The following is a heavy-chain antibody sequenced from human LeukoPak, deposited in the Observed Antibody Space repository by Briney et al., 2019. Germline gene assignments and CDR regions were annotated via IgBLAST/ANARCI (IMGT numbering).Heavy chain of an antibody. CDR3: AKDMTSSGWYENDY. D-gene: IGHD6-19*01. Sequence: QAGGSLRLSCAASGFTFSNYWMHWVRQAPGKGLVWVSRINGDGSSTTYADSVKGRFTISRDNAKNSLYLQMNSLRAEDTALYYCAKDMTSSGWYENDYWGQGTLVTVSS. J-gene: IGHJ4*02. V-gene: IGHV3-74*01. CDR2: INGDGSST. CDR1: GFTFSNYW.